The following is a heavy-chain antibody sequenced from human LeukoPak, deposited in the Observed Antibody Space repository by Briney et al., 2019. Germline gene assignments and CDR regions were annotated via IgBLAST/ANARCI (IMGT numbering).Heavy chain of an antibody. J-gene: IGHJ3*02. D-gene: IGHD1-26*01. CDR3: TTSSITLASFSIVGATPQLDAFDI. CDR1: GFTFSNAW. CDR2: IKSKTDGGTT. V-gene: IGHV3-15*01. Sequence: GGSLRLSCAASGFTFSNAWMSWVRQAPGEGLEWVGRIKSKTDGGTTDYAAPVKGRFTISRDDSKNTLYLQMNSLKTEDTAVYYCTTSSITLASFSIVGATPQLDAFDIWGQGTMVTVSS.